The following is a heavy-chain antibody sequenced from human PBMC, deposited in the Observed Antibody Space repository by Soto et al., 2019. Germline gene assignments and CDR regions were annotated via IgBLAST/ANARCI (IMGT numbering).Heavy chain of an antibody. Sequence: SVKVSCKASGGSFISYAIIWVRRAPGQGLEWMGGIIPIFGTANYAQKFQGRVTITADESTSTAYMELSSLRSEDTAVYYCARGGVDYDFWSGPNYFNYWGQGTLVTVSS. CDR3: ARGGVDYDFWSGPNYFNY. CDR1: GGSFISYA. D-gene: IGHD3-3*01. CDR2: IIPIFGTA. J-gene: IGHJ4*02. V-gene: IGHV1-69*13.